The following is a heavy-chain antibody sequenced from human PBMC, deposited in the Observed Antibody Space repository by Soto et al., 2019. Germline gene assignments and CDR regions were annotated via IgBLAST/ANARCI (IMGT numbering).Heavy chain of an antibody. CDR1: GGTFSSYA. CDR3: ARESSIAARSLQYYYYGMDV. CDR2: IIPIFGTA. V-gene: IGHV1-69*01. J-gene: IGHJ6*02. Sequence: QVQLVQSGAEVKKPGSSVKVSCKASGGTFSSYAISWVRQAPGQGLEWMGGIIPIFGTANYAQKFQGRVTITADESTSTAYMELSSLRSEDTAVYYGARESSIAARSLQYYYYGMDVWGQGTTVTVSS. D-gene: IGHD6-6*01.